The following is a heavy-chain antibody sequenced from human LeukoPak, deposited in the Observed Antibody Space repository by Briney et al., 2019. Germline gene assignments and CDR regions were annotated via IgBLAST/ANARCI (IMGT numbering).Heavy chain of an antibody. V-gene: IGHV3-23*01. CDR1: GFTFYSYA. D-gene: IGHD2-15*01. Sequence: SGGSLRLSCAASGFTFYSYAMSWVRQAPGKGLEWVSALIDSGDTTYYADSVKGRFTISRDNSKNTLFLQMNSLTAEDTAIYYCVKEGGSFLTWFDSWGQGSLVTVSS. CDR3: VKEGGSFLTWFDS. CDR2: LIDSGDTT. J-gene: IGHJ5*01.